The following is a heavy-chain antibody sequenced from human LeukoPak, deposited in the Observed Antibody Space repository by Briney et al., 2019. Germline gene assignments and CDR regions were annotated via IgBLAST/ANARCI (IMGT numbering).Heavy chain of an antibody. V-gene: IGHV3-53*01. J-gene: IGHJ4*02. D-gene: IGHD5-12*01. CDR1: GFTVSSNY. CDR3: AREAQNSGYDSRDYYFDY. CDR2: IYSGGST. Sequence: PGGSLRLSXAASGFTVSSNYMSWVRQAPGKGLEWVSVIYSGGSTYYADSVKGRFTISRDNSKNTLYLQMNSLRAEDTAVYYCAREAQNSGYDSRDYYFDYWGQRTLVTVSS.